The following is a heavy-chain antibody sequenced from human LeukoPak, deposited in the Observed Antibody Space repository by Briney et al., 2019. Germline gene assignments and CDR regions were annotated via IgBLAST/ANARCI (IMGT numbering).Heavy chain of an antibody. CDR2: IYYSGST. CDR3: ARDSNWNRAFDI. V-gene: IGHV4-59*01. Sequence: PSETLSLTCTVSGGSISSYYWSRIRQPPGKGLEWIGYIYYSGSTNYNPSLKSRVTISVDTSKNQFSLKLSSVTAADTAVYYCARDSNWNRAFDIWGQGTMVTVSS. CDR1: GGSISSYY. J-gene: IGHJ3*02. D-gene: IGHD1-20*01.